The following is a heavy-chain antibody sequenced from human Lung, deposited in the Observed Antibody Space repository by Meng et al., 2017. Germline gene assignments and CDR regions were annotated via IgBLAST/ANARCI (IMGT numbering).Heavy chain of an antibody. CDR2: INHSGST. J-gene: IGHJ4*02. D-gene: IGHD4-11*01. V-gene: IGHV4-34*01. CDR1: GGSFSDYY. Sequence: QGQLQQLCAGLFKPSETLSLSCVVSGGSFSDYYWSWIRQPPGKGLEWIGEINHSGSTNYNPSLESRATISVDTSQNNLSLKLSSVTAADSAVYYCARGPTTMAHDFDYWGQGTLVTVSS. CDR3: ARGPTTMAHDFDY.